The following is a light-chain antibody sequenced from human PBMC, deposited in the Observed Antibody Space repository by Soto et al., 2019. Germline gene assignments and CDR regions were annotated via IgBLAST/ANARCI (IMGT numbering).Light chain of an antibody. CDR3: QQYDSSPRT. CDR2: RAA. V-gene: IGKV3-20*01. J-gene: IGKJ1*01. Sequence: DIVSTHSSGWLSWSPGETATLCCRASQSVSSTDSAWYQHKPGQAPRLVILRAANGATGIPDRFSGSGSVTDFTLTISTLDPEDFAVYWCQQYDSSPRTVAQGTKVDIK. CDR1: QSVSSTD.